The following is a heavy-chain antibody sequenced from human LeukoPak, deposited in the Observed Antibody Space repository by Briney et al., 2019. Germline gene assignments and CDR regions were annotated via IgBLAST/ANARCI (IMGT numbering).Heavy chain of an antibody. CDR2: IYYSGST. CDR1: GGSISSYY. CDR3: ARDRYSSSSGGWFDP. Sequence: SETLSLTCTVSGGSISSYYWSWIRQPPGKGLEWIGYIYYSGSTNYNPSHKSRVTISVDTSKNQFSLKLSSVTAADTAVYYCARDRYSSSSGGWFDPWGQGTLVTVSS. V-gene: IGHV4-59*01. J-gene: IGHJ5*02. D-gene: IGHD6-6*01.